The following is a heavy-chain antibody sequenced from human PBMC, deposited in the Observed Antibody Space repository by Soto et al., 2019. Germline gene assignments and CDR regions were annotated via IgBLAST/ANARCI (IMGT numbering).Heavy chain of an antibody. CDR2: IVPNVGTV. Sequence: QMQLVQSGAEVKKPGSSVNVSCKASGGTLSSFINYPINWVRQAPGQGLEWMGGIVPNVGTVNYAQKFQGRVTITADKSTGTAYMEVSSLRSEDTALYYFARRDTSGFLRYFDNWGQGTLVTVSS. CDR3: ARRDTSGFLRYFDN. CDR1: GGTLSSFINYP. V-gene: IGHV1-69*06. J-gene: IGHJ4*02. D-gene: IGHD3-3*01.